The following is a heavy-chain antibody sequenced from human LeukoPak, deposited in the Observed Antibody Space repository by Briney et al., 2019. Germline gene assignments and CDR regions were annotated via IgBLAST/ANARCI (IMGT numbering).Heavy chain of an antibody. V-gene: IGHV3-9*01. CDR3: AKDITPYSSSWYYFDY. CDR2: ISWNSGSI. J-gene: IGHJ4*02. Sequence: SGGSLRLSCAASGFTFDDYAMHWVRQAPGKGLEWVSGISWNSGSIGYADSVKGRFTISRDNAKNSLYLQMNSLRAEDTALYYCAKDITPYSSSWYYFDYWGQGTLVTASS. CDR1: GFTFDDYA. D-gene: IGHD6-13*01.